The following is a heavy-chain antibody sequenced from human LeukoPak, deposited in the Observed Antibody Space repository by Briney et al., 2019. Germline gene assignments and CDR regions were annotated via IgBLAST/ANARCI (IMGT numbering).Heavy chain of an antibody. J-gene: IGHJ5*02. CDR2: IIPIFGTA. V-gene: IGHV1-69*05. CDR3: ARSPFHPKHGWFDH. D-gene: IGHD2-21*01. CDR1: GGTFISYA. Sequence: SVKVSCKASGGTFISYAISWVRQAPGQGMEWMGRIIPIFGTANYVKKFQGRGTITTDEDTRKDYMELSSLRSEDTAVYYCARSPFHPKHGWFDHWGQGTLVTVSS.